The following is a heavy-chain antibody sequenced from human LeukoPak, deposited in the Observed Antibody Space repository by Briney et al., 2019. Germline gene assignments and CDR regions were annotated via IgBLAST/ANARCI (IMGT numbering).Heavy chain of an antibody. J-gene: IGHJ4*02. CDR3: TSGVAAAIPYYFDY. D-gene: IGHD2-2*01. V-gene: IGHV3-30*03. CDR1: GFTFSNYA. Sequence: GGSLRLSCAASGFTFSNYAMHWVRQAPGKGLEWVAVISYDGRNKYYADPVKGRFTISRDNSKNTLFLQMNSLRAEDTAMYYCTSGVAAAIPYYFDYWGQGTLVTVSS. CDR2: ISYDGRNK.